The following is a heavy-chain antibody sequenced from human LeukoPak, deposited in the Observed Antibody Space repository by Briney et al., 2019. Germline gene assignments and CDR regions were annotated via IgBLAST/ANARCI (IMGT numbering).Heavy chain of an antibody. Sequence: PGGSLRLSCAASGFTFSSLWMTWVRQAPGKGLEWVATIKQDGSEKYYVDSVKGRFTISRDNSKNMLYLQMNSLRAEDTALYYSAKDADISVELVVITSFDSWGQGTLVTVSS. D-gene: IGHD3-22*01. CDR3: AKDADISVELVVITSFDS. V-gene: IGHV3-7*03. CDR1: GFTFSSLW. J-gene: IGHJ4*02. CDR2: IKQDGSEK.